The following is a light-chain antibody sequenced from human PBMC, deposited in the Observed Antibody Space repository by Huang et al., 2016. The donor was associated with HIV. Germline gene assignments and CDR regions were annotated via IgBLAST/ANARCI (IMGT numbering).Light chain of an antibody. Sequence: DIVMTQSPDSLAVSLGERATINCKSSQSVLYSSNNKNYLAWYQQKPGQHPKLLIYWASTRESGVPDRFSGSGSETDFTLTISSLQAEDVAVYYCQQYYTTPWTFGKGTKVEIK. CDR3: QQYYTTPWT. CDR1: QSVLYSSNNKNY. V-gene: IGKV4-1*01. CDR2: WAS. J-gene: IGKJ1*01.